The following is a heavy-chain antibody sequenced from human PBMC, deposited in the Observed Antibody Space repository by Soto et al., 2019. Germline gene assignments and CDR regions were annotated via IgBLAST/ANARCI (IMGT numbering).Heavy chain of an antibody. Sequence: QVQLVESGGGVVQPGRSLRLSCAASGFTFSSYAMHWVRQAPGKGLEWVAVISYDGSNKYYADSVKGRFTISRDNSKNTLDQQMNSLRAEDTAVYYCARGGSSGWDTTYWYFDLWGRGTLVTVSS. D-gene: IGHD6-19*01. J-gene: IGHJ2*01. V-gene: IGHV3-30-3*01. CDR1: GFTFSSYA. CDR2: ISYDGSNK. CDR3: ARGGSSGWDTTYWYFDL.